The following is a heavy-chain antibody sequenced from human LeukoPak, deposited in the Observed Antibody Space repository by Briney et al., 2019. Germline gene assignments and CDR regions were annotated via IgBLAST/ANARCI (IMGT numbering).Heavy chain of an antibody. CDR3: ARDLLVRGVIILFGY. J-gene: IGHJ4*02. Sequence: GGSLRLSCAASGFTFSSYAMHWVRQAPGKGLEWVAVISYDGSNKYYADSVKGRFTISRDNSKNTLYLQMNSLRAEDTAVYYCARDLLVRGVIILFGYWGQGTLVTVSS. CDR2: ISYDGSNK. V-gene: IGHV3-30-3*01. CDR1: GFTFSSYA. D-gene: IGHD3-10*01.